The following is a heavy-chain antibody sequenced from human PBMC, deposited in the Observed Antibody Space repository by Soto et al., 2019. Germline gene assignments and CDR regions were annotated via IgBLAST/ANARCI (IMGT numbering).Heavy chain of an antibody. D-gene: IGHD2-15*01. Sequence: QVQLVQSGADVKTPGSSVKVSCKASGGTFNSFSIDWVRQAPGQGPEWMGGIIPRSGRPNYAQRIQGRVTFTADKPSDTVYMEVNGKTYEDTAVYYCTSGGRQSANWFDPWGQGTLVTVSS. J-gene: IGHJ5*02. CDR3: TSGGRQSANWFDP. CDR1: GGTFNSFS. V-gene: IGHV1-69*06. CDR2: IIPRSGRP.